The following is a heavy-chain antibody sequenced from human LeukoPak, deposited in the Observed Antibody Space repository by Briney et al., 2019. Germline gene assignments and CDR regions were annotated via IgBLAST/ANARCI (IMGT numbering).Heavy chain of an antibody. CDR1: GFTLSSYR. V-gene: IGHV3-48*02. CDR2: ISSSSSTI. J-gene: IGHJ4*02. CDR3: ARDLDSSAYTFDY. Sequence: GGSLRLSCAASGFTLSSYRMNWVRQAPGKGLEWVSYISSSSSTIYYADSVKGRFTISRDNAKNSLYLQMNSLRDEDTAVYFCARDLDSSAYTFDYWGQGTLVTVSS. D-gene: IGHD3-22*01.